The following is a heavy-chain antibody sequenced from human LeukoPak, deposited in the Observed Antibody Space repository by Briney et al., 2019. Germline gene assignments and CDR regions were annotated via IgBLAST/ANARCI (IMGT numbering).Heavy chain of an antibody. CDR1: GGSISSYY. J-gene: IGHJ3*02. Sequence: PSETLSLTCTVSGGSISSYYWSWIRQPPGKGLEWIGYIYYSGSTNYNPSLKSRVTISVDTSKNQFSLKLSSVTAADTAVYYCARGVLSIWFGELLPSAFDIWGQGTMVTVSS. V-gene: IGHV4-59*01. CDR3: ARGVLSIWFGELLPSAFDI. CDR2: IYYSGST. D-gene: IGHD3-10*01.